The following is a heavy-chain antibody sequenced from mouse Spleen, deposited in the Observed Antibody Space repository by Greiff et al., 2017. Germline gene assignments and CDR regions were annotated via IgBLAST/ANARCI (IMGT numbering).Heavy chain of an antibody. CDR3: ALPYDYNGAMDY. D-gene: IGHD1-1*01. J-gene: IGHJ4*01. V-gene: IGHV1-26*01. CDR1: GYTFTDYY. CDR2: INPNNGGT. Sequence: VQLQQSGPELVKPGASVKISCKASGYTFTDYYMNWVKQSHGKSLEWIGDINPNNGGTSYNQKFKGKATLTVDKSSSTAYMELRSLTSEDSAVYYCALPYDYNGAMDYWGQGTSVTVSS.